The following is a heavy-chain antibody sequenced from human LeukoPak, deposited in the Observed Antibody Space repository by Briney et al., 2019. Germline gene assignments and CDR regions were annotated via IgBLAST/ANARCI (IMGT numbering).Heavy chain of an antibody. Sequence: PSETLSLTCAVYGGSFSGYYWSWIRQPPGKGLEWIGEINHSGSTNYNPSLKSRVTISVDTCKNQFSLKLSSVTAADTAVYYCARGRGLVVVAALDYWGQGTLVTVSS. CDR1: GGSFSGYY. J-gene: IGHJ4*02. V-gene: IGHV4-34*01. CDR2: INHSGST. CDR3: ARGRGLVVVAALDY. D-gene: IGHD2-15*01.